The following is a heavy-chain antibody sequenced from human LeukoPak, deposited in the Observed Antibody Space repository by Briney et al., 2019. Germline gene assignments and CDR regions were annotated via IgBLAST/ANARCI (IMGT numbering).Heavy chain of an antibody. J-gene: IGHJ6*02. Sequence: GGSLRLSCAASGFSFSSYGMHWVRQAPGKGLEWVAVIWYDGSKKYYADSVKGRFIISRDNSRNTLYLQMNSLRVEDTTVYYCARGSTPLAESYYHPYGLDVWGQGTTVSVSS. V-gene: IGHV3-33*01. D-gene: IGHD3-10*01. CDR1: GFSFSSYG. CDR3: ARGSTPLAESYYHPYGLDV. CDR2: IWYDGSKK.